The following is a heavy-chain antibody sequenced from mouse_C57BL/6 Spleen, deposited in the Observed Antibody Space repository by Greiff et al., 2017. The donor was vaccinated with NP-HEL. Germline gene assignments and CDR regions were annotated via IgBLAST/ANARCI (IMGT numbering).Heavy chain of an antibody. CDR1: GFTFSDYG. CDR3: TRKAGSSPFFDY. J-gene: IGHJ2*01. D-gene: IGHD1-1*01. CDR2: ISRGSSTI. Sequence: EVKLVESGGGLVKPGGSLKLSCAASGFTFSDYGMHWVRQAPEKGLEWVAYISRGSSTIYYADTVKGRFTISRDNAKNTLFLQMTSLRSEDTAMYYCTRKAGSSPFFDYWGQGTTLTVSS. V-gene: IGHV5-17*01.